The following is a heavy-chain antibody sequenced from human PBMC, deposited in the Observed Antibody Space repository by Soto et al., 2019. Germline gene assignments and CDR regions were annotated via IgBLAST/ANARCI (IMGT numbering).Heavy chain of an antibody. Sequence: VQLLESGGGLVQPGGSLRLSCAASGFTFNDYAMTWFRQAPGKGLEWVSGISGSGVSTYYADSVKGRFTISRDNSRNTVFLLMISLRADDTAVYYCAKARRPLKSKTSPWGPGTLVTVST. CDR3: AKARRPLKSKTSP. J-gene: IGHJ4*02. V-gene: IGHV3-23*01. CDR2: ISGSGVST. D-gene: IGHD4-4*01. CDR1: GFTFNDYA.